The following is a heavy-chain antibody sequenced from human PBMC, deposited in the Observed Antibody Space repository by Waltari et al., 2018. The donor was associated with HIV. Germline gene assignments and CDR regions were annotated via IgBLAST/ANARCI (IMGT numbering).Heavy chain of an antibody. V-gene: IGHV3-48*03. CDR1: GFTFSSYE. CDR3: AKVREKQLWLRNWDFDL. CDR2: ISSSGSSI. Sequence: EVKLVESGGGLVQPGGSVRLSCAASGFTFSSYEMNWVRQAPGKGLEWISYISSSGSSIYYADSVKGRLTISRDNGKKSLYLQMNILRAEDTAVYYCAKVREKQLWLRNWDFDLWGRGTLVTVSS. J-gene: IGHJ2*01. D-gene: IGHD5-18*01.